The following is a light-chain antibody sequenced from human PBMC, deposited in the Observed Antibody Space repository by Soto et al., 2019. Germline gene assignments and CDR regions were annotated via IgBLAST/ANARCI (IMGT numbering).Light chain of an antibody. J-gene: IGLJ1*01. CDR1: KSDIGAGYD. V-gene: IGLV1-40*01. CDR2: GNT. Sequence: QSVLTQPPSVSGAPGQRVTISCTGSKSDIGAGYDVHWYQQLPGAAPKLLIYGNTNRPSGVPDRFSGSRSGTSASLAITGLQAEDEGDYFCQSFDSSRSCYVFGTGTKLTVL. CDR3: QSFDSSRSCYV.